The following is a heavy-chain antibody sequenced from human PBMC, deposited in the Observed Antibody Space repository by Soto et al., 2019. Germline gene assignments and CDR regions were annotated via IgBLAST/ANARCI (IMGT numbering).Heavy chain of an antibody. CDR2: VYRDGSA. Sequence: SETLSLTCDFSVVSISSGNWWSWVRQPPGKELEWIGEVYRDGSANYHPSLERRVTISVDTAKNQFSLRLSSVTAAGTAIYYCARLIYDSSLNYLDFDSWGQGMLVTVS. CDR1: VVSISSGNW. D-gene: IGHD3-22*01. V-gene: IGHV4-4*02. CDR3: ARLIYDSSLNYLDFDS. J-gene: IGHJ4*02.